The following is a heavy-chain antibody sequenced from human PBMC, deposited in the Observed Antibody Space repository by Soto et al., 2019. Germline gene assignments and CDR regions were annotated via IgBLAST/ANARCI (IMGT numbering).Heavy chain of an antibody. D-gene: IGHD3-3*01. CDR2: VSFDGSDE. V-gene: IGHV3-30*18. Sequence: QVQLVESGGGVVQPGRSLRLSCEASGFNFNAYGVHWVRQAPGKGLNWVALVSFDGSDEYYADSVKGRFTISRDNSKNTVYLQMNSLRPEDTAVYYCAKDRGNFDSWIGPNDYWGQGTLVTVSS. J-gene: IGHJ4*02. CDR1: GFNFNAYG. CDR3: AKDRGNFDSWIGPNDY.